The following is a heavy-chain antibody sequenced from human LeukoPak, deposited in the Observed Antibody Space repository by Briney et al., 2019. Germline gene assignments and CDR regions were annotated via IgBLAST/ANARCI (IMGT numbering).Heavy chain of an antibody. CDR1: GGTFSSYT. CDR3: ARVPGYCSCTSCYIGAFDI. Sequence: VKVSFKSSGGTFSSYTISRVRQPPGPGLESMGRIIPILGIANYAQKFQGRFTITVDKSTRKAYMELSSLRSEDTVVYYCARVPGYCSCTSCYIGAFDIWGQGTMVTVSS. D-gene: IGHD2-2*02. V-gene: IGHV1-69*02. J-gene: IGHJ3*02. CDR2: IIPILGIA.